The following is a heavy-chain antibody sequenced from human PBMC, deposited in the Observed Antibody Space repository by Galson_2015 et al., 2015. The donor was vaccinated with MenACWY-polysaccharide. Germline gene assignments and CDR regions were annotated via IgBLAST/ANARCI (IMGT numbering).Heavy chain of an antibody. J-gene: IGHJ4*02. D-gene: IGHD1-26*01. V-gene: IGHV3-48*02. CDR3: AGVLKGQVGATPDY. CDR2: ISSGGTI. Sequence: SLRLSCAASGFTFSSYSMNWVRQAPGKGLEWVSYISSGGTIYYADSVKGRFTISRDNAKNSLYLQMNSLRDDDTAVYYCAGVLKGQVGATPDYWGQGTLVTVSS. CDR1: GFTFSSYS.